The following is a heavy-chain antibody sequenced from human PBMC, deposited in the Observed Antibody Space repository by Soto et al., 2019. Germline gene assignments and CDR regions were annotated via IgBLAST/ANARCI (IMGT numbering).Heavy chain of an antibody. D-gene: IGHD6-13*01. J-gene: IGHJ5*02. CDR1: GGTFSSYA. CDR3: ARDGYSSSWTQSWFDP. CDR2: IIPIFGTA. V-gene: IGHV1-69*05. Sequence: SVKVSCKASGGTFSSYAISWVRQAPGQGLEWMVGIIPIFGTANYAQKFQGRVTMTRNTSISTAYMELSSLRSEDTAVYYCARDGYSSSWTQSWFDPWGQGTLVTVSS.